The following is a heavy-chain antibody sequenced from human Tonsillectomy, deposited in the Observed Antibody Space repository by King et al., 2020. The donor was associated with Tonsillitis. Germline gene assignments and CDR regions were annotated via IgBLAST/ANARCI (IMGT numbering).Heavy chain of an antibody. CDR2: VYASGKT. CDR3: ARDRGDYYDSATYDPLYFDS. D-gene: IGHD3-22*01. V-gene: IGHV4-4*07. Sequence: VQLQESGPGLVKPSETLSLTCTVSGVSMRTTYWSWIRRPAGKGLEWIGRVYASGKTYHNPSLKSRVAMSIDTSKNQFSLRLSSVTAAATAVYYCARDRGDYYDSATYDPLYFDSWGQGTLVTVSS. J-gene: IGHJ4*02. CDR1: GVSMRTTY.